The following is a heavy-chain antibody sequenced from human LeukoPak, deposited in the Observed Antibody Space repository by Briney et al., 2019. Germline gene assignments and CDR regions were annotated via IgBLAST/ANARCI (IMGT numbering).Heavy chain of an antibody. J-gene: IGHJ4*02. Sequence: ASVKVSCKASGYTFTSYGISWVRQAPGQGLEWMGWISAYNGNTNYAQKLQGRVTMTTDTSTSTAYMELRSLRSDDTAVYYCARVGNSIVSDGYFDYWGQGTLFTVSS. CDR1: GYTFTSYG. V-gene: IGHV1-18*01. CDR2: ISAYNGNT. D-gene: IGHD3-22*01. CDR3: ARVGNSIVSDGYFDY.